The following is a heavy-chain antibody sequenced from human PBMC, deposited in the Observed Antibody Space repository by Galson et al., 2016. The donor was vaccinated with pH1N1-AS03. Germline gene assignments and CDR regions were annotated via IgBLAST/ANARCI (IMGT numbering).Heavy chain of an antibody. CDR1: GGTFSTYA. Sequence: SVKVSCKASGGTFSTYAISWVRQAPGQGLEWMGRIIPMLDMPDYAQKFQVRVTITADKSTSTAYMELTNLRSEDTALYYCAKGYSASPSGAFDVWGQGTMVTVSS. D-gene: IGHD1-14*01. J-gene: IGHJ3*01. V-gene: IGHV1-69*04. CDR2: IIPMLDMP. CDR3: AKGYSASPSGAFDV.